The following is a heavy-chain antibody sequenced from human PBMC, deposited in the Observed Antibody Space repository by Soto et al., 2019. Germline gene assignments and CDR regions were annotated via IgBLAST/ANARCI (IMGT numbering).Heavy chain of an antibody. D-gene: IGHD2-15*01. V-gene: IGHV5-10-1*01. CDR2: IDPSDSYT. Sequence: PGESLKISCKGSGYSFTSYWISWVRQMPGKGLEWMGRIDPSDSYTNYSPSFQGHVTISADKSISTAYLQWSSLKASDTAMYYRATTVEVGGYYYYGMDVWGQGTTVSVSS. CDR3: ATTVEVGGYYYYGMDV. J-gene: IGHJ6*02. CDR1: GYSFTSYW.